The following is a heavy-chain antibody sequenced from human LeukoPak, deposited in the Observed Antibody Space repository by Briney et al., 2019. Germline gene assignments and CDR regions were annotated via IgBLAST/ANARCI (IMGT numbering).Heavy chain of an antibody. D-gene: IGHD3-3*01. Sequence: GGSLRLSCAASGFTFINYAMAWVRQAPGKGLEWVSAISGSGGSTYYADSVKGRFTISRDNSKNTLYLQMNSLRAEDTAVYYCAKSLNLEYDFWSGSSGQYYFDYWGQGTLVTVSS. V-gene: IGHV3-23*01. CDR1: GFTFINYA. CDR2: ISGSGGST. J-gene: IGHJ4*02. CDR3: AKSLNLEYDFWSGSSGQYYFDY.